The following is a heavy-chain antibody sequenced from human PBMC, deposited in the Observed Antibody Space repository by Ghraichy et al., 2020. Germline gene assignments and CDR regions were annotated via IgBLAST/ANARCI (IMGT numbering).Heavy chain of an antibody. CDR2: INPNSGGT. Sequence: ASVKVSCRASGYTFTGYYMHWVRQAPGQGLEWMGWINPNSGGTNYAQKFQGRVTMTRDTSISTAYMELSRLRSDDTAVYYCARDPSDKQYYYGSGSYYNGESLGFDPWGQGTLVTVSS. CDR3: ARDPSDKQYYYGSGSYYNGESLGFDP. CDR1: GYTFTGYY. V-gene: IGHV1-2*02. D-gene: IGHD3-10*01. J-gene: IGHJ5*02.